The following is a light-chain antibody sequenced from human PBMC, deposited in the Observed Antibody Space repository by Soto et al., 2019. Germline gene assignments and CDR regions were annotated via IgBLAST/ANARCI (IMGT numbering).Light chain of an antibody. CDR1: QSVSSD. CDR2: GAS. CDR3: QQTSSTPYS. V-gene: IGKV3-15*01. Sequence: EIVLTQSPGTLSLSPGERATLSCRASQSVSSDLAWYQQKPGQAPRLLIYGASTRAIGIPARFSGSGSGADFTLTISSLQPEDFATYSCQQTSSTPYSFGQGTKVDIK. J-gene: IGKJ2*03.